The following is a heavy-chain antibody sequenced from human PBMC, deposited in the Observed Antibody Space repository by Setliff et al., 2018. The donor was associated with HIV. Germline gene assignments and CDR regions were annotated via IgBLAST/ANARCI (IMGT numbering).Heavy chain of an antibody. Sequence: GGSLRLSCAASGFTFTTYTMSWVRQAPGKGLEWVSAISGSGGRAYYADSVRGRFTISRDNSKNTVYLQMNTLRAEDTAVYFCARSPYGDYGLDYWGQGTLVTVSS. J-gene: IGHJ4*02. D-gene: IGHD4-17*01. V-gene: IGHV3-23*01. CDR3: ARSPYGDYGLDY. CDR2: ISGSGGRA. CDR1: GFTFTTYT.